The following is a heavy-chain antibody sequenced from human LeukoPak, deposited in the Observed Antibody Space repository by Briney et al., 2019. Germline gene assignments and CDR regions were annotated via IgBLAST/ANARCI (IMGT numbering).Heavy chain of an antibody. CDR2: IYYSGTT. J-gene: IGHJ5*02. D-gene: IGHD6-6*01. CDR1: GGSIFSGGYY. Sequence: PSQTLSLTCTVSGGSIFSGGYYWTWIRQHPGGGLEWFGSIYYSGTTYYNPSLKSRVTISVDMSKNQFSLKLSSVTAADTAVYYCARGITSRPAWFDPWGQGTLVTVSS. V-gene: IGHV4-31*03. CDR3: ARGITSRPAWFDP.